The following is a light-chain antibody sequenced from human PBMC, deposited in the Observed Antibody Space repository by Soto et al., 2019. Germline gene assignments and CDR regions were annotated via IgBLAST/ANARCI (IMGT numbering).Light chain of an antibody. J-gene: IGKJ1*01. CDR1: QSVSSSY. CDR3: QQYGSSPWT. CDR2: GAS. V-gene: IGKV3-20*01. Sequence: EIVLTQSPGTLSLSPGERATLSCRASQSVSSSYLAWYQQKPRQAPRLLIYGASSRATGIPDRFSGSGSGTDFILTISRLEPEDFAVYYCQQYGSSPWTFGQGTKGEIK.